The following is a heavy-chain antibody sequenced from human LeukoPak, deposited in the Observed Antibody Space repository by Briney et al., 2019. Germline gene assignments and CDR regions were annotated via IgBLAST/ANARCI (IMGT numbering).Heavy chain of an antibody. J-gene: IGHJ4*02. Sequence: PGASVKVSCKASGYTFTSYDINWVRQATGQGLEWMGWMNPNSGGTNYAQKFQGRVTMTRDTSISTAYMELSRLRSDDTAVYYCARADCSGGSCYGFDYWGQGTLVTVSS. CDR1: GYTFTSYD. CDR2: MNPNSGGT. V-gene: IGHV1-2*02. CDR3: ARADCSGGSCYGFDY. D-gene: IGHD2-15*01.